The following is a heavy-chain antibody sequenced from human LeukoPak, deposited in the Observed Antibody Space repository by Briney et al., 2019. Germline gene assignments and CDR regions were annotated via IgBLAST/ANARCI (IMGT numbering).Heavy chain of an antibody. CDR1: GYSFTSYW. CDR3: ARCPSIAQYYYYYYYMDV. V-gene: IGHV5-51*01. D-gene: IGHD6-6*01. CDR2: IYPGDSDT. Sequence: GESLKISCKGSGYSFTSYWIGWVRQMPGKGLEWMGIIYPGDSDTRYSPSFQGQVTISADKSISTAYLQWSSLRAEDTAVYYCARCPSIAQYYYYYYYMDVWGKGTTVTVSS. J-gene: IGHJ6*03.